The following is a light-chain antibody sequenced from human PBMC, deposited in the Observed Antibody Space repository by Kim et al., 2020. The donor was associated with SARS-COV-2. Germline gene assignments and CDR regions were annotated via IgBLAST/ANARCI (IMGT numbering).Light chain of an antibody. CDR3: NSRDSSGNPLYV. V-gene: IGLV3-19*01. Sequence: LGQTVRITCQGDSLRSYYASWYQQKPGQVPGLVIYGKNNRPSGIPDRFSGSSSGNTASLTITGAQAEDEADYYCNSRDSSGNPLYVFGTGTKVTVL. CDR2: GKN. J-gene: IGLJ1*01. CDR1: SLRSYY.